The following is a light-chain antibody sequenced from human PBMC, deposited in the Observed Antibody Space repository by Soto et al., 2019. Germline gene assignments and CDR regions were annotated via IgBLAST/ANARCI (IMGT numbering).Light chain of an antibody. V-gene: IGKV1-5*03. CDR1: QTISSW. Sequence: IQMTQSPSTLSGSVGDRVTITCRASQTISSWLAWYQQKPGKAPKLLIYKASTLKSGAPSRFSGSGSGTEFTLTISSLQPDDFATYYCQHYNSYSEAFGQGTRWIS. CDR2: KAS. CDR3: QHYNSYSEA. J-gene: IGKJ1*01.